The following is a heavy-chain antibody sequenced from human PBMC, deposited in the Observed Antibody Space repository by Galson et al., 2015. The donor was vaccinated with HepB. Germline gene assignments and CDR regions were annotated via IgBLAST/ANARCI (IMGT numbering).Heavy chain of an antibody. CDR1: GFTFSNYG. V-gene: IGHV3-30*18. CDR2: ISYDGSNK. CDR3: AKDPYLNSALAGTMAGFDY. J-gene: IGHJ4*02. Sequence: SLRLSCAASGFTFSNYGMHWVRQAPGNGLEWVAVISYDGSNKYYADSVKGRFTISRDNSKNTLYLQMNRLRAEDTALYYCAKDPYLNSALAGTMAGFDYWGQGTLVTVSS. D-gene: IGHD6-19*01.